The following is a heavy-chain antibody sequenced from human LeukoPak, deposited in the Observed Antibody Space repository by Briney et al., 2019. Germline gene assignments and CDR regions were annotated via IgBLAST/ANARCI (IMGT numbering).Heavy chain of an antibody. CDR2: INPNSGGT. Sequence: VASMKVSCKASGYTFTGYYMHWVRQAPGQGLEWMGWINPNSGGTNYAQKFQGRVTMTRDTSISTAYMELSRLRSDDTAVYYCARDVEMATHGFWGQGTLVTVSS. CDR3: ARDVEMATHGF. CDR1: GYTFTGYY. V-gene: IGHV1-2*02. J-gene: IGHJ4*02. D-gene: IGHD5-24*01.